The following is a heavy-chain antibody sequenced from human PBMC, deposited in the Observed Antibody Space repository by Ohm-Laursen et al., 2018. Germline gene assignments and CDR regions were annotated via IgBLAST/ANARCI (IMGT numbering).Heavy chain of an antibody. CDR1: GFNLTGHY. CDR3: AKFNADYP. CDR2: SRHKENNYST. J-gene: IGHJ4*02. Sequence: SLRLSCSASGFNLTGHYMDWVRQAPGKGLEWVGRSRHKENNYSTVYAASVRGRFTISRDESKNEMYLQMKSLKTGDTAVYYCAKFNADYPWGQGTLVSVSS. D-gene: IGHD4-17*01. V-gene: IGHV3-72*01.